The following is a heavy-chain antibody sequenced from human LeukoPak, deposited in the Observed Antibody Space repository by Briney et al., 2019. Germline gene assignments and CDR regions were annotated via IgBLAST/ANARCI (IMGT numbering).Heavy chain of an antibody. J-gene: IGHJ4*02. CDR1: GFTFSSYA. CDR2: ISGSGGST. V-gene: IGHV3-23*01. D-gene: IGHD3-22*01. CDR3: AKSPTPMIVVVTLHFDY. Sequence: GGSLRLSCAASGFTFSSYAMSWVRQAPRKGLEWVSAISGSGGSTYYADSVKGRFTISRDNSKNTLYLQMNSLRAEDTAVYYCAKSPTPMIVVVTLHFDYWGQGTLVTVSS.